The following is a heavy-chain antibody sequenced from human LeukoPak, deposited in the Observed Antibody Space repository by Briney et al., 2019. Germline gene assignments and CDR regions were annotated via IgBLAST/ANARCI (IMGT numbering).Heavy chain of an antibody. CDR3: ARGGSGWGSYYFDY. CDR2: MNPNSGNT. V-gene: IGHV1-8*03. CDR1: GYTFTSYD. J-gene: IGHJ4*02. D-gene: IGHD6-19*01. Sequence: ASVKVSCKGSGYTFTSYDIYWVRPATGQGREWMGWMNPNSGNTEYVQKFQGRVTITRQSSISTAYVELSRLRSEDTAVYYCARGGSGWGSYYFDYWGQGPVVSVSS.